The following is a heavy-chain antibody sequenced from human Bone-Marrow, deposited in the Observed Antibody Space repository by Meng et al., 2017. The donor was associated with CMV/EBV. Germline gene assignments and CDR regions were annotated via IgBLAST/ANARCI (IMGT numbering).Heavy chain of an antibody. CDR3: ARDPEIPSPYYDILTGYLGSYYYYGMDV. V-gene: IGHV3-30*04. CDR2: ISYDGSKK. J-gene: IGHJ6*02. Sequence: GGSLRLSCAASEFTFSIYSLHWVRQAPGKGLEWVAVISYDGSKKLKADSVKGRFTVSRDNSKKTLSLQMNSLRAEDTAVYYCARDPEIPSPYYDILTGYLGSYYYYGMDVWGQGTTVTVSS. D-gene: IGHD3-9*01. CDR1: EFTFSIYS.